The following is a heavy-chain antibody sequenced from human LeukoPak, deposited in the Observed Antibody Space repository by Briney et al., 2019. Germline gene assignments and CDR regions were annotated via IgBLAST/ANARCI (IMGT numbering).Heavy chain of an antibody. CDR3: ARELREHGVFDI. CDR1: GFTFSSYS. D-gene: IGHD1-26*01. Sequence: GGSLRLSCAASGFTFSSYSMNWVRQAPGKGLEWVSSISSSSSYIYYADSVKGRFTISRDNAKNSLFLQMNSLRAEDTAVYYCARELREHGVFDIWGQGTMVTVSS. CDR2: ISSSSSYI. V-gene: IGHV3-21*01. J-gene: IGHJ3*02.